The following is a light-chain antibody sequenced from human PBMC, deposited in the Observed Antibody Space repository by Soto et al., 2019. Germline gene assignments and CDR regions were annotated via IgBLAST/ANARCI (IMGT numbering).Light chain of an antibody. J-gene: IGKJ4*01. Sequence: EIVLTQSPGTLSFSPGERATLSCRASHSVSSSYLAWYQQKPGQAPRLLIYGGSSRATGIPDRFSGSGSGTDFTPTISRLEPEDFAVYYCQQYGSSPPLTFGGGTKVDIK. CDR3: QQYGSSPPLT. CDR2: GGS. CDR1: HSVSSSY. V-gene: IGKV3-20*01.